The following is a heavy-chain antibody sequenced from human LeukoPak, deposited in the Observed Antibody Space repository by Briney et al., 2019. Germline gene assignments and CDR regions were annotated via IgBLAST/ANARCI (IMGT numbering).Heavy chain of an antibody. CDR2: ISSNGGST. D-gene: IGHD3-10*01. J-gene: IGHJ4*02. CDR1: GFTFSSYA. V-gene: IGHV3-64*01. CDR3: AKEKNLLWFGGGIFDY. Sequence: GGSLRLSCAASGFTFSSYAMHWVRQAPGKGLEYVSAISSNGGSTYYANSVKGRFTISRDNSKNTLYLQMNSLRAEDTAVYYCAKEKNLLWFGGGIFDYWGQGTLVTVSS.